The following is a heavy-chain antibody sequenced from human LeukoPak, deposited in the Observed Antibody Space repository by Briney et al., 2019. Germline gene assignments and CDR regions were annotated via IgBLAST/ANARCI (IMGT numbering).Heavy chain of an antibody. V-gene: IGHV4-59*01. CDR3: ARDLGVMVRAFDI. D-gene: IGHD5-18*01. CDR1: GGSISSYY. Sequence: MSSETLSLTCTVSGGSISSYYWSWIRQPPGKRLEWIGYVYYSGSTSYNPSLKSRVTISVDTSKNQISLKLSSVTAADTAVYCCARDLGVMVRAFDIWGQGQWSPSPQ. CDR2: VYYSGST. J-gene: IGHJ3*02.